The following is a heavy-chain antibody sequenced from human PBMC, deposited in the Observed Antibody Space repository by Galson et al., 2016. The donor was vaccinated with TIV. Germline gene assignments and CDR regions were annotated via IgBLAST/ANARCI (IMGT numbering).Heavy chain of an antibody. CDR1: GFIFNDHV. CDR3: AKGPYNYYYMDV. J-gene: IGHJ6*03. V-gene: IGHV3-30-3*01. CDR2: VSYEGSKQ. Sequence: SLRLSCAASGFIFNDHVMHWVRQAPGKGLVWVALVSYEGSKQLYAGSVQGRFTISRDNSKNMVFLQMNCLRPEDTAVYYCAKGPYNYYYMDVWGKGTTVTVSS.